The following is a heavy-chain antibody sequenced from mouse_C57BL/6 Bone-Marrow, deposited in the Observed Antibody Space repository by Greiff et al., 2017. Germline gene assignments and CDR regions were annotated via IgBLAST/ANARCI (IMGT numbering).Heavy chain of an antibody. J-gene: IGHJ4*01. D-gene: IGHD2-14*01. CDR3: ARYDYYRAMDY. V-gene: IGHV1-81*01. CDR2: IYPRSGNT. Sequence: VQLQQSGAELARPGASVKLSCKASGYTFTSYGISWVKQRTGQGLEWNGEIYPRSGNTYYNEKFKGKATLTADKSSSTAYMELRSLTSEDSAVYFCARYDYYRAMDYWGQGTSVTVSS. CDR1: GYTFTSYG.